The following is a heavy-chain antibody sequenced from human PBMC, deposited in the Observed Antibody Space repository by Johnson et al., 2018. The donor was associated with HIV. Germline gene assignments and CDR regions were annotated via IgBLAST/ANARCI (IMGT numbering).Heavy chain of an antibody. CDR3: AKAPWRGGDPNAAFDI. CDR1: GFTFSSYA. CDR2: ISYDGSNK. Sequence: VQLVESGGGVVQPGRSLRLSCAASGFTFSSYAMHWVRQAPGKGLEWVAVISYDGSNKYYADSVKGRFTISRDNSKNTLYLQMSSLRAEDTAMYYCAKAPWRGGDPNAAFDIWGKGTMVTVSS. V-gene: IGHV3-30*14. J-gene: IGHJ3*02. D-gene: IGHD3-16*01.